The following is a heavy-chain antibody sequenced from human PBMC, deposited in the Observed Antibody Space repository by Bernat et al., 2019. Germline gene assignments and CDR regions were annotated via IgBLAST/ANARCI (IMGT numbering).Heavy chain of an antibody. CDR1: GFTFSSYG. CDR3: AREGPFWSGTLFDY. J-gene: IGHJ4*02. V-gene: IGHV3-7*03. CDR2: IKQDGSEK. D-gene: IGHD3-3*01. Sequence: VQLVESGGGVVQPGRSLRLSCAASGFTFSSYGMHWVRQAPGKGLEWVANIKQDGSEKYYVDSVKGRFTISRDNAKNSLYLQMNSLRAEDTAVYYCAREGPFWSGTLFDYWGQGTLVTVSS.